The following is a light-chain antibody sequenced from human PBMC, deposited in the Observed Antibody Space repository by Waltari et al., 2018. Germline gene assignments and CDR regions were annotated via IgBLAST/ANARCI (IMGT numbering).Light chain of an antibody. V-gene: IGKV2-28*01. CDR3: MQVLPTPPYT. J-gene: IGKJ2*01. CDR1: QSLLHRNGPNS. CDR2: MVA. Sequence: DIVMTPSPLSLPVTLGEPASISCRSSQSLLHRNGPNSLAWYLQEPGQSPQLLIYMVAIRASGVPDRFSGSGSGTDFTLNISRVEAEDVVVYYCMQVLPTPPYTFGQGTKLEIK.